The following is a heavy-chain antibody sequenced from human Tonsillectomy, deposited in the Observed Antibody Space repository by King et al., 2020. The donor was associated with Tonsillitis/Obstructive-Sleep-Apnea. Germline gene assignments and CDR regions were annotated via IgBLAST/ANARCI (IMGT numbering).Heavy chain of an antibody. D-gene: IGHD3-3*01. CDR3: ARLQDYDFWSGMGIDP. J-gene: IGHJ5*02. CDR2: IIPIFCTA. CDR1: GGTFSSYA. Sequence: HGQLVQSGAEVKKPGSSVKVSCKASGGTFSSYAISWVRQAPGQGLEWMGGIIPIFCTANYAQKFQGRVTITADESTSTAYMELSSLRSEDTAVYYCARLQDYDFWSGMGIDPWGQGTLVTVSS. V-gene: IGHV1-69*01.